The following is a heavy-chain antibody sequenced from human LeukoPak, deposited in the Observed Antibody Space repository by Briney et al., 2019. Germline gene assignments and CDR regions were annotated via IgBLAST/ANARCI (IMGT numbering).Heavy chain of an antibody. CDR3: ARIVGGAPDY. D-gene: IGHD1-26*01. J-gene: IGHJ4*02. CDR1: GDSVSSNSAA. V-gene: IGHV6-1*01. CDR2: TYYRSKWSN. Sequence: ASQTLSLTCAIYGDSVSSNSAAWNWIRQSPSRGLEWLGRTYYRSKWSNNYAISVKRRISINPDTSKNQFSLQLNSVTPEDTAIYYCARIVGGAPDYWGQRTLVTVSS.